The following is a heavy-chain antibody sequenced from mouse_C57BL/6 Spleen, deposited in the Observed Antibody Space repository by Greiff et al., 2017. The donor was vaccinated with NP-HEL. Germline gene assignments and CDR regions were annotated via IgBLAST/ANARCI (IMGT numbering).Heavy chain of an antibody. CDR1: GYTFTSYW. J-gene: IGHJ2*01. CDR3: AIRSDGYYGY. CDR2: LHPSDSDT. D-gene: IGHD2-3*01. V-gene: IGHV1-74*01. Sequence: QVQLQQPGAELVKPGASVKVSCKASGYTFTSYWMHWVKQRPGQGLEWIGRLHPSDSDTNYNHKFKGKATLTGDKASSTAYMQLSSLTSEDTAVYYCAIRSDGYYGYWGQGTTLTVSS.